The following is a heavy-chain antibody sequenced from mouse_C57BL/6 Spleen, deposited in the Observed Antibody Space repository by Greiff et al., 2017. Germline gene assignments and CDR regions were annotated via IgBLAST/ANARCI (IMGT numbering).Heavy chain of an antibody. Sequence: QVQLQQSGAELMKPGASVKLSCKATGYTFTGSWIAWVKQRPGHGLEWIGEILPGSGSTNYNENFKGKATFTADTSSNTAYMPLSSLTTEDSAIDYCARGIITTVKTRYFDGWGTGTTVTV. CDR1: GYTFTGSW. D-gene: IGHD1-1*01. J-gene: IGHJ1*03. CDR3: ARGIITTVKTRYFDG. CDR2: ILPGSGST. V-gene: IGHV1-9*01.